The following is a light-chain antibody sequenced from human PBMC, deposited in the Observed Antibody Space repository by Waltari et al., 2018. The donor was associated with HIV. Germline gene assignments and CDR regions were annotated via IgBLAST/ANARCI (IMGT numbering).Light chain of an antibody. J-gene: IGLJ1*01. V-gene: IGLV1-47*01. CDR1: SSHIEHDH. CDR2: KNF. Sequence: QSFLTQPPSASGTPGQTVTISCSGSSSHIEHDHVSWYQQLPGMTPKLLIYKNFLRPSGVPDRFAASKSGTSASLTISGLRSADEADYYCVGWDSSLSAYVFGAGTKVAVL. CDR3: VGWDSSLSAYV.